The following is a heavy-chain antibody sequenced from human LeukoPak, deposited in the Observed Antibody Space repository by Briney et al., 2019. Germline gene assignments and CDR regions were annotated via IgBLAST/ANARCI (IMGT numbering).Heavy chain of an antibody. D-gene: IGHD3-22*01. CDR1: GGSISSGRYY. CDR2: VNHSGST. J-gene: IGHJ4*02. Sequence: SATLSLTCNVSGGSISSGRYYWSWIRQPPGKGLEWIGEVNHSGSTNYNPSLKSRVTISVDTSKNQFSLKLSSVTAADTAVYYCARGIGTSGYPNIFDYWGQGTLVTVSS. CDR3: ARGIGTSGYPNIFDY. V-gene: IGHV4-39*07.